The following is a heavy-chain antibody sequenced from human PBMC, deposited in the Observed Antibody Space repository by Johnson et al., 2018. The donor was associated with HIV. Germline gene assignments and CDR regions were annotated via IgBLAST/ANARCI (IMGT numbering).Heavy chain of an antibody. CDR2: ISYDGSNK. CDR3: ARERDATGDAFDI. V-gene: IGHV3-30*04. D-gene: IGHD1-14*01. Sequence: QVQLVESGGGVVQPGRSLRLSCAASGFTFSSYAMHWVRQAPGKGLEWVAVISYDGSNKYYADSVKGRFTISRDNAKNSLYLQMNSRRAEDTAVYYCARERDATGDAFDIWGQGTMVTVSS. CDR1: GFTFSSYA. J-gene: IGHJ3*02.